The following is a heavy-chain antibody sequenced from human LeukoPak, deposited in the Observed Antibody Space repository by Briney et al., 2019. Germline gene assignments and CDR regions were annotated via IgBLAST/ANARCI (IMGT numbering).Heavy chain of an antibody. V-gene: IGHV4-4*07. Sequence: SETLSLTCTVSGGSISSYYWSWIRQPAGKGLEWIGRIYTSGSTNYNPSLKSRVTMSVDTSKNRFSLKLSSVTAADTAVYYCATTNFDWFPIDYWGQGTLFTVSS. CDR1: GGSISSYY. CDR3: ATTNFDWFPIDY. J-gene: IGHJ4*02. D-gene: IGHD3-9*01. CDR2: IYTSGST.